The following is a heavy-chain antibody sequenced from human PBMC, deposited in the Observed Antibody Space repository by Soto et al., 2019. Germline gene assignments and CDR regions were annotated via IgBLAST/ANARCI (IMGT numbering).Heavy chain of an antibody. J-gene: IGHJ4*02. CDR3: ARGKSIGIAGRGSSWYGECDY. CDR1: GFTFSSYA. CDR2: ISYDGSNK. Sequence: QVQLVESGGGVVQPGRSLRLSCAASGFTFSSYAMHWVRQAPGKGLEWVAVISYDGSNKYYADSVKGRFTISRDNSKNTLYLQMNSLRAEDTAVYYCARGKSIGIAGRGSSWYGECDYWGQGTLVTVSS. D-gene: IGHD6-13*01. V-gene: IGHV3-30-3*01.